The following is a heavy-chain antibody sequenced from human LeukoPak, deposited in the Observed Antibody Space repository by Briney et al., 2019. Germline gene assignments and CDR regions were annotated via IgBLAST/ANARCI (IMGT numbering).Heavy chain of an antibody. V-gene: IGHV4-4*09. CDR1: GGSISSYY. CDR2: IYTSGST. Sequence: SETLSLTCTVSGGSISSYYWSWLRQPPGKGLEWIGYIYTSGSTNYNPSLKSRVTISVDTSKNQFSLKLSSVTAADTAVYYCASAKIAAAGPFDYWGQGTRVTVSS. J-gene: IGHJ4*02. CDR3: ASAKIAAAGPFDY. D-gene: IGHD6-13*01.